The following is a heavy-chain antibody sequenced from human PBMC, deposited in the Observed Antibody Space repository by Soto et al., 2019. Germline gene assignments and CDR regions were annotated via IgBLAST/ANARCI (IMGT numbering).Heavy chain of an antibody. J-gene: IGHJ4*02. CDR2: SSRSGNTI. V-gene: IGHV3-11*01. CDR3: AKMSSENYYDPVFS. Sequence: QVQLVESGGGLVKTGGSLRLACGAPGFIFSVYYMSGVRHAPGQWLEGVAYSSRSGNTIYYAGSVKGRLTISRYKAKNSVFLQMNRLRAEDTALYFGAKMSSENYYDPVFSWGKGTLVTFSS. D-gene: IGHD3-22*01. CDR1: GFIFSVYY.